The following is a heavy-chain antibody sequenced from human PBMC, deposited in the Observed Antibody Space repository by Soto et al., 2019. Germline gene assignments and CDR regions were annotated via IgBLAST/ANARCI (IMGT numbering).Heavy chain of an antibody. Sequence: SLRLSCVASGFTFSSHSMNWVRQAPGKGLEWVSGISGSDGRTYYADSVRGRFTISRDNSKNMLYLQLNRLRAEDTAVYYCAKTDIVVVLTAAGVANYFDYWGQGTRVTVSS. CDR3: AKTDIVVVLTAAGVANYFDY. CDR2: ISGSDGRT. J-gene: IGHJ4*02. D-gene: IGHD2-15*01. CDR1: GFTFSSHS. V-gene: IGHV3-23*01.